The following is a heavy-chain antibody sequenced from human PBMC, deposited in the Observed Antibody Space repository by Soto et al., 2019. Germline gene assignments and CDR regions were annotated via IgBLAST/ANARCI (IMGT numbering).Heavy chain of an antibody. CDR2: IIPIFGTA. CDR3: ARGQGGYDYYYYYGMDV. J-gene: IGHJ6*02. V-gene: IGHV1-69*06. Sequence: QVQLVQSVAEVKKPGSSVKVSCKASGGTFSSYAISWVRQAPGQGLEWMGGIIPIFGTANYAQKFQGRVTITADKSTSTAYMELSSLRSEDTAVYYCARGQGGYDYYYYYGMDVWGQGTTVTVSS. D-gene: IGHD5-12*01. CDR1: GGTFSSYA.